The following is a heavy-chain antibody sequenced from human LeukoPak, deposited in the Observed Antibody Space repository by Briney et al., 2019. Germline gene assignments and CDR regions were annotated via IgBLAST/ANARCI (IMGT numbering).Heavy chain of an antibody. CDR3: ARTSGYRSYYFDY. Sequence: GGSLRLSCAASGFTFSDYYMSWIRQAPGKGLEWASYISSSSSYTNYADSVKGRFTISRDNAKNSLYLQMNSLRAEDTAVYYCARTSGYRSYYFDYWGQGTLVTVSS. D-gene: IGHD3-16*02. CDR1: GFTFSDYY. CDR2: ISSSSSYT. V-gene: IGHV3-11*03. J-gene: IGHJ4*02.